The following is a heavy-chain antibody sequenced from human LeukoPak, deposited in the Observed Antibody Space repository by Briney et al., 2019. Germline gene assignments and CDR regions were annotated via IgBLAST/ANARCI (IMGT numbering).Heavy chain of an antibody. Sequence: AASVTVSCKASGYTFTGYYMHWVRQAPGQGLEWMGWINPNSGGTNYAQKFQVRVTITRDTSISTAYMELSRLRSDDTAVYYCARGRYSYGYWVGFFDYWGQGTLVTVSS. CDR2: INPNSGGT. J-gene: IGHJ4*02. CDR1: GYTFTGYY. D-gene: IGHD5-18*01. V-gene: IGHV1-2*02. CDR3: ARGRYSYGYWVGFFDY.